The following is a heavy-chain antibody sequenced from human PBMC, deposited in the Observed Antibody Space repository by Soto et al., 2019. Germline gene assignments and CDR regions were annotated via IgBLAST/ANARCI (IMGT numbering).Heavy chain of an antibody. CDR3: ASRSYYDRKHAFDI. J-gene: IGHJ3*02. CDR2: IYSGGST. Sequence: GGSLRLSCAASGFTVSSNYMSWVRQAPGKGLEWVSVIYSGGSTYYADSVKGRFTISRDNPKNTLYLQMNSLRAEDTAVYYCASRSYYDRKHAFDIWGQGTMVTVSS. D-gene: IGHD3-22*01. CDR1: GFTVSSNY. V-gene: IGHV3-53*01.